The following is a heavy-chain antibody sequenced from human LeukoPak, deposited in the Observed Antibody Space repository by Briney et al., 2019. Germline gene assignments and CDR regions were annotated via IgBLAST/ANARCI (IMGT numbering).Heavy chain of an antibody. CDR2: IYYSGST. CDR3: ARGDWGYSYGYYYFDY. J-gene: IGHJ4*02. D-gene: IGHD5-18*01. Sequence: PSETLSLTCTVSGGSISSSSYYWGWIRQPPGKGLEWIGSIYYSGSTYYNPSLKSRVTISVDTSKNQFSLKLSSVTAADTAVYYCARGDWGYSYGYYYFDYWGQGTLVTVSS. V-gene: IGHV4-39*07. CDR1: GGSISSSSYY.